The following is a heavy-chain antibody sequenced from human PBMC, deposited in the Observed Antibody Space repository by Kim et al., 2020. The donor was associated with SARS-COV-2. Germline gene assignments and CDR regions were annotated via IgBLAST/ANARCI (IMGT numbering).Heavy chain of an antibody. Sequence: SETLSLTCAVYGGSFSGYFWSWIRQPPGKGLEWIGEINHSGSTNYNPSLKSRLTISVDTSKNQFSLKLSSVTAADTAVYYCARGSLIRGTAFDIWGQGTMVTVSS. D-gene: IGHD3-16*01. J-gene: IGHJ3*02. V-gene: IGHV4-34*01. CDR1: GGSFSGYF. CDR2: INHSGST. CDR3: ARGSLIRGTAFDI.